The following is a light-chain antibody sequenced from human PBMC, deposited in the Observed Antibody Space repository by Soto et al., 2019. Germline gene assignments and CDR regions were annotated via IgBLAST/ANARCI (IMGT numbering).Light chain of an antibody. Sequence: DIPMTQSPSSLSASVGDGVTITCRASQSISSYLNWYQQKPGKAPKLLISAASTLESGVPSRFSGRGSGTDFTLKISSLQPEDFAIYFCQQSYSTPPVTFGGGTKVEIK. CDR1: QSISSY. CDR3: QQSYSTPPVT. J-gene: IGKJ4*01. V-gene: IGKV1-39*01. CDR2: AAS.